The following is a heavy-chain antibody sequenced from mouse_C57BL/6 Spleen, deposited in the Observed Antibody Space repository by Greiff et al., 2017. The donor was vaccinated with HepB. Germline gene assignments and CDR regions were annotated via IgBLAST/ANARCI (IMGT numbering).Heavy chain of an antibody. Sequence: QVQLQQPGAELVKPGASVKLSCTASGYTFTSYWMQWVKQRPGQGLEWIGVIDPSDSYTNYNQKFKGKATLTVDTSSSTAYMQLSSLTSEDAAVYYCAIFYDYDGFAYWGQGTLVTVSA. CDR2: IDPSDSYT. CDR3: AIFYDYDGFAY. D-gene: IGHD2-4*01. J-gene: IGHJ3*01. V-gene: IGHV1-50*01. CDR1: GYTFTSYW.